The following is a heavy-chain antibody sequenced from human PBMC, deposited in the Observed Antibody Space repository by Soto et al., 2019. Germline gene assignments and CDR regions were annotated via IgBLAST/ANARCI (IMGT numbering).Heavy chain of an antibody. CDR1: GFTFSNYA. V-gene: IGHV3-23*01. D-gene: IGHD6-13*01. CDR2: ISGSGGST. J-gene: IGHJ6*02. CDR3: AKYMYSGSWYELDV. Sequence: EVQLLESGGGLVQPGGSLRLSCAASGFTFSNYALSWVRQAAGKGLEWVSAISGSGGSTYYADSVKGRFTISRDNSKNTLYLQMNSLRAEDTAVYYCAKYMYSGSWYELDVWGQGTTVTVSS.